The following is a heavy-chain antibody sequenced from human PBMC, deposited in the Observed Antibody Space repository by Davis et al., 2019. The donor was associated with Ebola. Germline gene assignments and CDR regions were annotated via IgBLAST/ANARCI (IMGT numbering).Heavy chain of an antibody. V-gene: IGHV1-2*02. CDR2: INPNSGGT. J-gene: IGHJ4*02. D-gene: IGHD3-16*01. CDR3: ARGGEIEGYPEPYDY. CDR1: GYTFTGYY. Sequence: ASVKVSCKASGYTFTGYYMHWVRQAPGQGLEWMGWINPNSGGTNYAQKFQGRVTITRDTSASTAYMELSSLRSEDTAVYYCARGGEIEGYPEPYDYWGQGTLVTVSS.